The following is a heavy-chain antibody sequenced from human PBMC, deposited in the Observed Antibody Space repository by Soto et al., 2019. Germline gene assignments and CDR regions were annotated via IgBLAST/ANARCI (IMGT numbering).Heavy chain of an antibody. CDR2: INQDGSEK. D-gene: IGHD6-13*01. V-gene: IGHV3-7*05. CDR1: GFTFSSDW. Sequence: EVQLVESGGGLVQPGGSLRLSCAASGFTFSSDWMSWVRQAPGKGLEWVANINQDGSEKYYVDSVKGRFTISRDNAKNSLYLQMNSLRAEDMAVYYCARDGGYSGYHLNDYWGQGTLVTVSS. CDR3: ARDGGYSGYHLNDY. J-gene: IGHJ4*02.